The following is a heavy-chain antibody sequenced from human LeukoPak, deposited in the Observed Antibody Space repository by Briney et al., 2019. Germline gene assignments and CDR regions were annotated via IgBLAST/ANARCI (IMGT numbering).Heavy chain of an antibody. Sequence: ASVKVSCKASGYTFTSYYMHWVRQAPGQGLEWMGIINPSGGSTSYAQKFQGRVTMTRDTSTSTVYMELSSLRSEDTAVYYCARPGSYGSGSYRSWFDPWGQGTLVTVSS. J-gene: IGHJ5*02. CDR3: ARPGSYGSGSYRSWFDP. V-gene: IGHV1-46*01. D-gene: IGHD3-10*01. CDR2: INPSGGST. CDR1: GYTFTSYY.